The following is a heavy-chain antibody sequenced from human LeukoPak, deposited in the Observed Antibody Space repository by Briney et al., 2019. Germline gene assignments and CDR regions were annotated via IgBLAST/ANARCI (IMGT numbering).Heavy chain of an antibody. Sequence: PGGSLRLSCAASGFTSSSYAMSWVRQAPGKGLEWVSAISGSGGATYYADSVKGRFTISRDNSKNTLYLQMNSLRAEDTAVYYCAKGDTMIVVVTYFDYWGQGTLVTVSS. CDR1: GFTSSSYA. D-gene: IGHD3-22*01. V-gene: IGHV3-23*01. J-gene: IGHJ4*02. CDR2: ISGSGGAT. CDR3: AKGDTMIVVVTYFDY.